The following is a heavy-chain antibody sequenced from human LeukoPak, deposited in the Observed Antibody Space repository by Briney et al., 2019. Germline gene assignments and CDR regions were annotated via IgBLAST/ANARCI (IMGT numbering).Heavy chain of an antibody. CDR1: GFTFRNYW. CDR3: ARDPIAAAGRFY. J-gene: IGHJ4*02. D-gene: IGHD6-13*01. V-gene: IGHV3-11*01. CDR2: ISSSGSTI. Sequence: GGSLRLSCAASGFTFRNYWMGWVRQAPGKGLEWVSYISSSGSTIYYADSVKGRFTISRDNAKNSLYLQMNSLRAEDTAVYYCARDPIAAAGRFYWGQGTLVTVSS.